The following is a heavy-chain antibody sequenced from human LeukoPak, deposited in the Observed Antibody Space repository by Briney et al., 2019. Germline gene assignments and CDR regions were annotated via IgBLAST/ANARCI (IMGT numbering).Heavy chain of an antibody. CDR2: IYTSGST. CDR3: ATSWGPYSSGYYY. D-gene: IGHD3-22*01. Sequence: SETLSLTCTVSGASISSSYWSWIRQSPGKGLEWIGRIYTSGSTNYNPSLKSRVTMSVDTSKNQFSLKLSSVTAADTAVYYCATSWGPYSSGYYYWGQGTLVTVSS. CDR1: GASISSSY. J-gene: IGHJ4*02. V-gene: IGHV4-4*07.